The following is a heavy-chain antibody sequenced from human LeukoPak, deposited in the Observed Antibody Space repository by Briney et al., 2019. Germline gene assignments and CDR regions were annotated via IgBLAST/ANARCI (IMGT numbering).Heavy chain of an antibody. J-gene: IGHJ3*02. CDR2: IRDDGSSE. D-gene: IGHD6-6*01. CDR3: ASDSTSDAFDI. CDR1: GFTFSSYG. Sequence: GGSLRLSCAASGFTFSSYGMHWVRQAPGKGLEWVAFIRDDGSSEYYADSVKGRFTISRDNAKNSLYLQMNSLRAEDTAVYYCASDSTSDAFDIWGQGTMVTVSS. V-gene: IGHV3-30*02.